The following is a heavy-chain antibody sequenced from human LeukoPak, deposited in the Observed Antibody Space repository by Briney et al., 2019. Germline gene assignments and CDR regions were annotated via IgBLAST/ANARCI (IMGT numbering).Heavy chain of an antibody. V-gene: IGHV3-30*01. Sequence: GGSLRLSCAASGFTFSSYAMHWVRQASGKGLEWVALISYESSVKYYADSVMGRFTISRDNSQNSLFLQMNSLTVEDAGVFYCARVEPLGGGSPPDSYGMDVGGERTTVTVSS. CDR3: ARVEPLGGGSPPDSYGMDV. J-gene: IGHJ6*04. CDR2: ISYESSVK. CDR1: GFTFSSYA. D-gene: IGHD3-16*01.